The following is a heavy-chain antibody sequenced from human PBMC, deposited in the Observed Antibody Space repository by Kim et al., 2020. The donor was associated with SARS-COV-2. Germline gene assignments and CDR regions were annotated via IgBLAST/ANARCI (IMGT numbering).Heavy chain of an antibody. D-gene: IGHD3-10*01. CDR3: AFSHYGSVGARGANFDY. CDR2: IIPIFGTA. Sequence: SVKVSCKASGGTFSSYAISWVRQAPGQGLEWMGGIIPIFGTANYAQKFQGRVTITADESTSTAYMELSSLRSEDTAVYYCAFSHYGSVGARGANFDYWGQGTLVTVSS. CDR1: GGTFSSYA. J-gene: IGHJ4*02. V-gene: IGHV1-69*13.